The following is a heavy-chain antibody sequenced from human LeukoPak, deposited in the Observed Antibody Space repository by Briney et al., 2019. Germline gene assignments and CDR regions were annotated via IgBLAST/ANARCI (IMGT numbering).Heavy chain of an antibody. J-gene: IGHJ4*02. CDR3: ARAPKHTNSWYYFDY. CDR1: GPSISSADSY. V-gene: IGHV4-31*02. Sequence: SETLSLTCTVSGPSISSADSYWGWLRQHPGRGLEWFGYIYYTGNTYYNASLKSRLIISVDTSKNQFSLKLSSVTAADRAVYYCARAPKHTNSWYYFDYWGQGTLVSVSS. CDR2: IYYTGNT. D-gene: IGHD2-2*01.